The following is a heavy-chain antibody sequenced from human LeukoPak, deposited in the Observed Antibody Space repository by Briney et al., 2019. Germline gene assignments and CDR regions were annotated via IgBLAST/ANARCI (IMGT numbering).Heavy chain of an antibody. V-gene: IGHV1-46*03. D-gene: IGHD4-17*01. CDR3: ARAHGDYAGGGC. CDR1: GYTFTSYY. CDR2: INPSGGST. J-gene: IGHJ4*02. Sequence: ASVKVSRKASGYTFTSYYMHWVRQAPGQGLEWIGIINPSGGSTSYAQKFQGRVTMTRDTSTSTVYMELSSLRSEDTAVYYCARAHGDYAGGGCWGQGTLVTVSS.